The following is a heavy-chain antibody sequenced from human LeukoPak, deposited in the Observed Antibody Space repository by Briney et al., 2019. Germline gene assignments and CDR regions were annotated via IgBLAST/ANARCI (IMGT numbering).Heavy chain of an antibody. J-gene: IGHJ3*02. D-gene: IGHD2-15*01. CDR2: ISRIGGST. CDR1: GFTFSSYA. Sequence: GGSLRLSCAASGFTFSSYAMSWVRQAPGKGLEWVSAISRIGGSTYYADSGKGWFSISRDNSKNTLYVQMNSLRAEDTAVYYCARRGVAATNAFDIWGQGTMVTVSS. CDR3: ARRGVAATNAFDI. V-gene: IGHV3-23*01.